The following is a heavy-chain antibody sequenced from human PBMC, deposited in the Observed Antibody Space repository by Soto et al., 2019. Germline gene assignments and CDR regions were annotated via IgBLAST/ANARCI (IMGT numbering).Heavy chain of an antibody. CDR3: AKDVGQQLVLNYGMDV. V-gene: IGHV3-30*18. J-gene: IGHJ6*02. CDR1: GFTFRSFG. Sequence: QGQLVESGGGVIQPGTSLSLSCASSGFTFRSFGRYWVRQAPGKGLVWVAVVSYDGNHDYYADSVKGRFTVSRDNAKNMLYLQMNSLRGENTAVYYCAKDVGQQLVLNYGMDVWGLGTTVTVSS. CDR2: VSYDGNHD. D-gene: IGHD6-13*01.